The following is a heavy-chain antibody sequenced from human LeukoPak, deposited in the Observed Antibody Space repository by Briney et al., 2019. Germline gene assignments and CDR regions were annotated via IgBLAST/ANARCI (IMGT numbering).Heavy chain of an antibody. CDR1: GFTFSTYV. CDR3: ASGPPFLKYFEY. V-gene: IGHV3-23*01. Sequence: QPGGSLRLSCAAYGFTFSTYVMNWFRQAPGKGLEWVSTISVGAEYIFYADSVKGRFTISRDDSNNALYLQMHSLRAEDTALYYCASGPPFLKYFEYWGQGTLVTVSS. D-gene: IGHD3-3*01. CDR2: ISVGAEYI. J-gene: IGHJ4*02.